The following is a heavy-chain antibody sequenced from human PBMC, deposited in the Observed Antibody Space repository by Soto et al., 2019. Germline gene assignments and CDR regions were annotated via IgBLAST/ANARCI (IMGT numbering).Heavy chain of an antibody. D-gene: IGHD2-21*02. Sequence: QVQLQESGPGLVKPSETLSLICTVSGGSISNYYWSWIRQPPGKGLEWIGYIYYSGKTNYNPSLKSRVTISVDTSEKQFTLKVSAVTAADTAVYYCARQSTAWPNFDSWGQGTLVTVSS. CDR1: GGSISNYY. V-gene: IGHV4-59*01. CDR3: ARQSTAWPNFDS. J-gene: IGHJ4*02. CDR2: IYYSGKT.